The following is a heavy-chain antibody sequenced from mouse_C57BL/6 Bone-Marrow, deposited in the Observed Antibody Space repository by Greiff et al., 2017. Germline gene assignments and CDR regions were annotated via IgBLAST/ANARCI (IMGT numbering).Heavy chain of an antibody. Sequence: DVQLVESGGGLVQPKGSLKLSCAASGFSFNTYAMNWVRQAPGQGLEWVARIRSKSNNYATYYADSVKDRFTISRDDTESMHYLQRNNLKTEDTARYYCVRQGRGAMDYWGQGTSGTVSS. J-gene: IGHJ4*01. CDR3: VRQGRGAMDY. CDR2: IRSKSNNYAT. V-gene: IGHV10-1*01. CDR1: GFSFNTYA.